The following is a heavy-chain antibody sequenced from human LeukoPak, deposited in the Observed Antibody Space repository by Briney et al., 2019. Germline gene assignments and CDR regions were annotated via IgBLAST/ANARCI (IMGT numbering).Heavy chain of an antibody. V-gene: IGHV3-30*04. J-gene: IGHJ3*02. Sequence: PGGSLRLSCAASGFTFSSYAMHWVRQAPGKGLEWVAVISYDGSNKYYADSVKGRFTISRDNAKNSLYLQMNSLRAEDTAVYYCARDLRYCSGGSCYRLDAFDIWGQGTMVTVSS. CDR2: ISYDGSNK. CDR3: ARDLRYCSGGSCYRLDAFDI. D-gene: IGHD2-15*01. CDR1: GFTFSSYA.